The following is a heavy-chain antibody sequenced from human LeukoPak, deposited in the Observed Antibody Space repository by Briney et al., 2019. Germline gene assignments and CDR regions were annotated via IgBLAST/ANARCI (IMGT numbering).Heavy chain of an antibody. V-gene: IGHV4-39*07. Sequence: SETLSLTCTVSGGSISSSSYYWGWIRQPPGKGLEWIGSIYYSGSTYYNPSLKSRVTISVDTSKNQFSLKLSSVTAADTAVYYCARGTGYCSSTSCYTLDYWGQGTLVTVSS. CDR1: GGSISSSSYY. D-gene: IGHD2-2*02. J-gene: IGHJ4*02. CDR3: ARGTGYCSSTSCYTLDY. CDR2: IYYSGST.